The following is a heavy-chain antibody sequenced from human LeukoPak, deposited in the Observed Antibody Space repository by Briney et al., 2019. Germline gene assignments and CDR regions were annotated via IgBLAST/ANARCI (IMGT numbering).Heavy chain of an antibody. Sequence: PGGSLRLSCAASGFTFSSYWMSWVRQAPGKGLEWVANIKQDGSEKYYVDSVKGRFTISRDNAKNSLYLQMNSLTVEDTALYYCAKDRGTGFLHDWTVSSWGQGTRVTVSS. CDR1: GFTFSSYW. V-gene: IGHV3-7*03. CDR2: IKQDGSEK. J-gene: IGHJ4*02. D-gene: IGHD3/OR15-3a*01. CDR3: AKDRGTGFLHDWTVSS.